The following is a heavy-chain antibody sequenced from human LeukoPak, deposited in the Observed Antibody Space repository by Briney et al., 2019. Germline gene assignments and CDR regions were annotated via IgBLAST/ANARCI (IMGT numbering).Heavy chain of an antibody. CDR3: AGVVVTRPYYFDY. CDR1: GFTFSSYA. J-gene: IGHJ4*02. D-gene: IGHD3-22*01. V-gene: IGHV3-23*01. CDR2: ISGSGGST. Sequence: GGSLRLSCTASGFTFSSYAMSWVRQAPGKGLEWVSAISGSGGSTYYADSVKGRFTISRDNSKNKLYLQMNSLRAGDTAIYYCAGVVVTRPYYFDYWGQGTLVTVSS.